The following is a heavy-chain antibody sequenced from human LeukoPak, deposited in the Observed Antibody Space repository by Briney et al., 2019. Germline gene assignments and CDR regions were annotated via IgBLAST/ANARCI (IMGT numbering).Heavy chain of an antibody. J-gene: IGHJ6*02. CDR1: GGSISSSNW. CDR3: ARGGGSGIAAAGVNGMDV. Sequence: SGTLSLTCAVSGGSISSSNWWSWVRQPPGKGLEWIGEIYHSGSTNYNPSLKSRVTISVDKSKNQFSLKLSSVTAADTAVYYCARGGGSGIAAAGVNGMDVWGQGTTVSVSS. CDR2: IYHSGST. D-gene: IGHD6-13*01. V-gene: IGHV4-4*02.